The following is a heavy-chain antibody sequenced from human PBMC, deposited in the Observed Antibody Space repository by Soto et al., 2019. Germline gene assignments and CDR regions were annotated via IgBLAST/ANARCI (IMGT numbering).Heavy chain of an antibody. V-gene: IGHV3-64*01. J-gene: IGHJ4*02. Sequence: GGSLRLSCAASGFTFSSYAMHWVRQAPGKGLEYVSAISSNGGSTYYENSVKGRFTISRDNSKNTLYLKMGSLRAEDMAVYYCARDGGYYCSGGSCYPQYYFDYWGQGTLVTVSS. D-gene: IGHD2-15*01. CDR2: ISSNGGST. CDR1: GFTFSSYA. CDR3: ARDGGYYCSGGSCYPQYYFDY.